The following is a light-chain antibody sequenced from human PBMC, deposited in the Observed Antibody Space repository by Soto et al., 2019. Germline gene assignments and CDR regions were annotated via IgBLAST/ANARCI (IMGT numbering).Light chain of an antibody. CDR3: LQYEDLPYT. J-gene: IGKJ2*01. CDR1: QDIKKS. CDR2: DVS. V-gene: IGKV1-33*01. Sequence: DIPMTQSPSSLSASIGDRVTISCQASQDIKKSLNWYQQRPGKAPKLVIYDVSNLETGVPSRFTGGISGTQFTLTISRLLPEDFATYFCLQYEDLPYTFGQGTRVEIK.